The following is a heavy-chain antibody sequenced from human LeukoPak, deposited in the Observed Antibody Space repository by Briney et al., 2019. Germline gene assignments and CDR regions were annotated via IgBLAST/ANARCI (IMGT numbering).Heavy chain of an antibody. J-gene: IGHJ5*02. CDR1: GLPFTRYD. V-gene: IGHV1-8*01. D-gene: IGHD3-10*01. Sequence: GASVKVSCKSSGLPFTRYDINWVRQTGAQGLEWMGWMNPNTGNTGYAQKFQGRVTMTRDTSTSTAYMELRDLRSEATAVYYCVRDGEGVAISVNYWFDPWGQGTLVTVSS. CDR2: MNPNTGNT. CDR3: VRDGEGVAISVNYWFDP.